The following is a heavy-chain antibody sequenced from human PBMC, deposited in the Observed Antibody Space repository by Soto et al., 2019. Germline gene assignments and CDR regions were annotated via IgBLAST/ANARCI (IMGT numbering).Heavy chain of an antibody. V-gene: IGHV4-4*02. CDR1: GGSISSSNW. D-gene: IGHD3-22*01. CDR2: IYHSGST. J-gene: IGHJ4*02. CDR3: ARAHDSSGYAHY. Sequence: QVQLQESGPGLVKPSGTLSLTCAVSGGSISSSNWWSWVRQPPGKGLEWIGEIYHSGSTNYNPSLKRRXXIXVXMSKNQCSLKLSSVTAADTAVYYCARAHDSSGYAHYWGQGTLVTVSS.